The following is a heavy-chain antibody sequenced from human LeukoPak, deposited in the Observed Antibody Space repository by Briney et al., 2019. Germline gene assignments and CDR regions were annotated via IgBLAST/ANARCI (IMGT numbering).Heavy chain of an antibody. CDR2: ISWNSGSI. Sequence: GGSLRLSCAASGFTFDDYAMHWVRQAPGKGLEWVSGISWNSGSIGYADSVKGRFTISRDNAKNSLYLQMNSLRAEDTALYYCAKPRSYCSSTGCRDKYYFDYWGQGTLVTVSS. J-gene: IGHJ4*02. CDR1: GFTFDDYA. CDR3: AKPRSYCSSTGCRDKYYFDY. D-gene: IGHD2-2*01. V-gene: IGHV3-9*01.